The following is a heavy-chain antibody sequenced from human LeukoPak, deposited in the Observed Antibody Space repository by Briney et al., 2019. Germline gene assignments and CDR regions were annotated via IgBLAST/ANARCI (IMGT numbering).Heavy chain of an antibody. CDR3: ARGVPDYDILTGTFDY. CDR2: IYYRGST. CDR1: GDSISSDGHS. D-gene: IGHD3-9*01. V-gene: IGHV4-30-4*07. Sequence: PSETLSLTCGVSGDSISSDGHSWSWIRQPPGKGLEWIGYIYYRGSTYYNPSLKSRVTISVDTSKNQFSLKLSSVTAADTAMYYCARGVPDYDILTGTFDYWGQGTLVTVSS. J-gene: IGHJ4*02.